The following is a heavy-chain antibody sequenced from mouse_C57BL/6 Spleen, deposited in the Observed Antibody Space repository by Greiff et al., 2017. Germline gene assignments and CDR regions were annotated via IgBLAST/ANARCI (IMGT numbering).Heavy chain of an antibody. CDR2: IYPGDGDT. D-gene: IGHD2-5*01. CDR1: GYAFSSYW. Sequence: QVQLQQSGAELVKPGASVKISCKASGYAFSSYWMNWVKQRPGKGLEWIGQIYPGDGDTNYNGKFKGKATLTADKSSSTAYMQLSSLTSEDSAVYFCARHYSNYDYYARDDWGQGTSVTVAS. CDR3: ARHYSNYDYYARDD. V-gene: IGHV1-80*01. J-gene: IGHJ4*01.